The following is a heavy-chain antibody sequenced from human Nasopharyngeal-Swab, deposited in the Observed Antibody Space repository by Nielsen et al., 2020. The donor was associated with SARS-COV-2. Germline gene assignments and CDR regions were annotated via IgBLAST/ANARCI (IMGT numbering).Heavy chain of an antibody. V-gene: IGHV3-23*01. CDR3: AKRGSGSGTYHFDY. J-gene: IGHJ4*02. CDR1: GFTFSDYG. D-gene: IGHD3-10*01. CDR2: IKSNGGST. Sequence: GESLKISCGASGFTFSDYGMTWVRQAPGKGLEWVSNIKSNGGSTYYADSVKGRFTISRDNSKNTLYLQMSSLRADDTAVYYCAKRGSGSGTYHFDYWGQGILVTVSS.